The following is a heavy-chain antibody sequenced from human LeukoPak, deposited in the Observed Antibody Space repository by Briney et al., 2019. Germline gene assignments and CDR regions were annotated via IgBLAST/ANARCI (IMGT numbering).Heavy chain of an antibody. CDR3: VKRATVGAPSPLFDY. V-gene: IGHV3-64D*09. CDR1: GFTFSNYA. CDR2: ITDNAYST. J-gene: IGHJ4*02. D-gene: IGHD1-26*01. Sequence: PGGSLRLSCLASGFTFSNYAMHWVRQAPGKGLEYISAITDNAYSTYYADSVKGRFTISRDNSKNTLYLQMSSLTPEDTAVYYCVKRATVGAPSPLFDYWGQGTLVTVPS.